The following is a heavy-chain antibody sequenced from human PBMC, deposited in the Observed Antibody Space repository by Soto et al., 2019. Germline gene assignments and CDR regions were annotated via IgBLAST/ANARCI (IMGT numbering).Heavy chain of an antibody. CDR1: GFSLTSNEMR. CDR2: IDWDGEK. J-gene: IGHJ4*02. D-gene: IGHD1-1*01. V-gene: IGHV2-70*04. CDR3: ARTTNTGTDY. Sequence: SGPTLVNPTQTLTLTCTFSGFSLTSNEMRVTWIRQPPGKALEWLARIDWDGEKFYSSSLRTRLTISKDSSKNQVVLTMTNMDPADTATHYCARTTNTGTDYWGQGTLVTVSS.